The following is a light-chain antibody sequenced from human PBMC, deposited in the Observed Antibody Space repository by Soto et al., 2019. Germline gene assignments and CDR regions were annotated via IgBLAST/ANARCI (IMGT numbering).Light chain of an antibody. CDR3: QSYDNSLSGYV. CDR1: SANMGAGYD. Sequence: QSALTQPPSVSGAPAQGGTISCTGGSANMGAGYDVHCYQQVPGAAPERLSSDNTNRPPGGPDRFSASKSGPSASLAITGLQSEDEADYYCQSYDNSLSGYVFGTGTKVTVL. V-gene: IGLV1-40*01. J-gene: IGLJ1*01. CDR2: DNT.